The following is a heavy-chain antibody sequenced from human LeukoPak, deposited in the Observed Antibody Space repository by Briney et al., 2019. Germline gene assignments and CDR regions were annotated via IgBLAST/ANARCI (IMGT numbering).Heavy chain of an antibody. Sequence: SETLSLTCTVSGGSISSYYWSWIRQPPGKGLEWVGHIYYLGSTNYNPSLKSRVTISVDTSKNQFSLKLSSVTAADTAVYYCARVPISIAAAGYYFDYWGQGTLVTVSS. CDR1: GGSISSYY. CDR2: IYYLGST. J-gene: IGHJ4*02. CDR3: ARVPISIAAAGYYFDY. V-gene: IGHV4-59*01. D-gene: IGHD6-13*01.